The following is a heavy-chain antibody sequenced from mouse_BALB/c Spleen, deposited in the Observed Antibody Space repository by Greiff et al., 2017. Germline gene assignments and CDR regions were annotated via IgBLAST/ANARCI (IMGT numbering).Heavy chain of an antibody. Sequence: QVQLQQPGAELVKPGTSVKLSCKASGYNFTSYWINWVKLRPGQGLEWIGDIYPGSGSTNYNEKFKSKATLTVDTSSSTAYMQLSSLASEDSALYYCARRTRYYYAMDYWGQGTSVTVSS. J-gene: IGHJ4*01. CDR1: GYNFTSYW. V-gene: IGHV1-55*01. CDR3: ARRTRYYYAMDY. CDR2: IYPGSGST.